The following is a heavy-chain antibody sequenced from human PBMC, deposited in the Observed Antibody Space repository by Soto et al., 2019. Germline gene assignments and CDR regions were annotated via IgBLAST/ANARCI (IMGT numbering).Heavy chain of an antibody. CDR2: ISGSGGST. Sequence: GGSLRLSCAASGFTFSSYAMSWVRQAPGKGLEWVSAISGSGGSTYYADSVKGRFTISRDDSKNTLYLQMNSLRAEDTAVYYCAKGERGYDWSYWYFDLWGRGTLVTVSS. V-gene: IGHV3-23*01. CDR1: GFTFSSYA. CDR3: AKGERGYDWSYWYFDL. J-gene: IGHJ2*01. D-gene: IGHD5-12*01.